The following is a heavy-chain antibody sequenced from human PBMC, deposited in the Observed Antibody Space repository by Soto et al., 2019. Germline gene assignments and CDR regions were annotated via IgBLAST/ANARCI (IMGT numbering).Heavy chain of an antibody. CDR3: ARVPDLDYCSSTSCLYYFDY. Sequence: EVQLLESGGGLVQPGGSLRLSCVASGFTFSRYVMSWVRQAPGKGLEWVSTINSNGDSTYYADSVKGRFTISRDNSKISLYLQMKSLRAEDTAVYYCARVPDLDYCSSTSCLYYFDYWGQGALVTVSS. V-gene: IGHV3-23*01. J-gene: IGHJ4*02. CDR2: INSNGDST. D-gene: IGHD2-2*01. CDR1: GFTFSRYV.